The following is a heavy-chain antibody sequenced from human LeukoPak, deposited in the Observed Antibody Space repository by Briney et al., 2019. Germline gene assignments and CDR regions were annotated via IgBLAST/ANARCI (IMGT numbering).Heavy chain of an antibody. V-gene: IGHV1-69*05. CDR1: GGTFSSCA. CDR2: IIPIFGTA. Sequence: SVKVSCKASGGTFSSCAISWVRQAPGQGLEWMGGIIPIFGTANYAQKFQGRVTITTDESTSTAYMELSSLRSEDTAVYYCARVVRYSYYYYYMDVWGKGTTVTVSS. CDR3: ARVVRYSYYYYYMDV. J-gene: IGHJ6*03. D-gene: IGHD1-26*01.